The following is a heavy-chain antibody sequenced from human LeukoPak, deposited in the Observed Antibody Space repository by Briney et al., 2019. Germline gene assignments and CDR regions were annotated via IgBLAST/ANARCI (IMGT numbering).Heavy chain of an antibody. CDR1: GFTFSNYW. Sequence: PGGSLRLSCAASGFTFSNYWMSWVRQAPGKGLEWVANIKQDGSEKYYVDSVKGRFTISRDNAQNSLYLQMNSLRGEDTAVYYCARVAINDYGDYFDYWGQGTLVTVSS. J-gene: IGHJ4*02. CDR2: IKQDGSEK. V-gene: IGHV3-7*01. D-gene: IGHD4-17*01. CDR3: ARVAINDYGDYFDY.